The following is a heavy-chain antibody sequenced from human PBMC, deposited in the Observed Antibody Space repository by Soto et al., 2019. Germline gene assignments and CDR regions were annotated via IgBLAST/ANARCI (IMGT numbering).Heavy chain of an antibody. CDR3: ARGGSGDYPYYYYYYMDV. V-gene: IGHV1-8*01. CDR2: MNPNSGNT. D-gene: IGHD4-17*01. J-gene: IGHJ6*03. Sequence: ASVKVSCKASGYTLTSYDINWVRQATGQGLEWMGWMNPNSGNTGYAQKFQGRVTMTRNTSISTAYMELSSLRSEDTAVYYCARGGSGDYPYYYYYYMDVWGKGTTVTVSS. CDR1: GYTLTSYD.